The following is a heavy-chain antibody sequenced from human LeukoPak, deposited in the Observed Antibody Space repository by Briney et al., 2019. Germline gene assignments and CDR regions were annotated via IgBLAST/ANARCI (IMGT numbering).Heavy chain of an antibody. CDR2: IYYSGST. D-gene: IGHD3-22*01. J-gene: IGHJ4*02. Sequence: PSETLSLTCTVSGGSISSYYWSWIRQPPGKGLEWIGYIYYSGSTNYNPSLKSRVTISVDTSKNQFSLKLSSVTAADTAVYYCARATSTYYYDSSGYWGQGTLVTVSS. V-gene: IGHV4-59*01. CDR3: ARATSTYYYDSSGY. CDR1: GGSISSYY.